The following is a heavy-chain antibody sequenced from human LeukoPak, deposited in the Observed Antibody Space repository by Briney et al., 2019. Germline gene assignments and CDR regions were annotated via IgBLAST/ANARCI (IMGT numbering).Heavy chain of an antibody. CDR1: EFTLRNYG. D-gene: IGHD3-10*01. CDR3: ARDWGVRGVINYGVDV. CDR2: ISYDGSNK. V-gene: IGHV3-30*03. Sequence: GGSLRLSCAASEFTLRNYGMHWVRQAPGKGLEWVAVISYDGSNKDYADSVKGRFTISRDNSKNTLYLQMSSLRAEDTAMYYCARDWGVRGVINYGVDVWGQGTTVTVSS. J-gene: IGHJ6*02.